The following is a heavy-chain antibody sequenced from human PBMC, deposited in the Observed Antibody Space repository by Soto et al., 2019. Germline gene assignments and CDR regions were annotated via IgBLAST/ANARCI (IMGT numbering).Heavy chain of an antibody. Sequence: EVQLVESGGGLVQPGRSLRLSCAASGFTFDDYAMHWVRQAPGKGLEWVSGISWNSGSIGYADSVKGRFTISRDNAKNSLYLQMNSLRAEDTALYYCAKETGPDYGDPTGRAFGIWGQGTMVTVSS. V-gene: IGHV3-9*01. D-gene: IGHD4-17*01. CDR3: AKETGPDYGDPTGRAFGI. J-gene: IGHJ3*02. CDR1: GFTFDDYA. CDR2: ISWNSGSI.